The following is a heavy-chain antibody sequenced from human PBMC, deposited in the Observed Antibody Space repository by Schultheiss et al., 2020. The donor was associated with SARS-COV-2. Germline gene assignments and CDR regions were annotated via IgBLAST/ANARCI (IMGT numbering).Heavy chain of an antibody. CDR2: VYVNGAT. V-gene: IGHV4-61*01. J-gene: IGHJ6*03. CDR3: ARDLTAGKYYYYMDV. D-gene: IGHD2-8*02. CDR1: GGSVSSGSYY. Sequence: SETLSLTCTVSGGSVSSGSYYWSWIRQPPGKGLEWIGRVYVNGATNYNPSFKSRVTISLDTAKNLFSLRLSSVTAADTAVYYCARDLTAGKYYYYMDVWGKGTTVTVSS.